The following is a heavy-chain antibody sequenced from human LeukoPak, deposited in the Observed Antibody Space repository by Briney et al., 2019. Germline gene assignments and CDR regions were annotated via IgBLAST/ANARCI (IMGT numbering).Heavy chain of an antibody. J-gene: IGHJ4*02. CDR2: IYYSGST. CDR3: ASWAFYGSGSYSQRFDY. Sequence: SETLSLTCTVSGGSISSSSYYWGWIHQPPGKGLEWIGSIYYSGSTYYNPSLKSRVTISVDTSKNQFSLKLSSVTAADTAVYYCASWAFYGSGSYSQRFDYWGQGTLVTVSS. D-gene: IGHD3-10*01. V-gene: IGHV4-39*07. CDR1: GGSISSSSYY.